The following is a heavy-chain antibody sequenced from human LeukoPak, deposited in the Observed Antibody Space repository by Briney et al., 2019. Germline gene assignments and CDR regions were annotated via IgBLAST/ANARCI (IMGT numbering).Heavy chain of an antibody. CDR2: ISSSGSTI. CDR1: GFTFSSYE. CDR3: ARRGYSSGWYWFDP. J-gene: IGHJ5*02. D-gene: IGHD6-19*01. V-gene: IGHV3-48*03. Sequence: TGGSLRLSCAASGFTFSSYEMNWVRQAPGKGLEWVSYISSSGSTIYYADSVKGRFTISRDNAKNSLYLQMNSLRAEDTAVYYCARRGYSSGWYWFDPWGQGTLVTVPS.